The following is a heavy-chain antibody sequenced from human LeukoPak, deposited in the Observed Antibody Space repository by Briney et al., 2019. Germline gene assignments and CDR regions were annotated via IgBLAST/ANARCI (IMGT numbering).Heavy chain of an antibody. Sequence: PGGSLRLSCAASGFTFSSYAMHWVRQAPGKGLEWVAVISYDGSNKYYADSVKGRFTISRDNSKNTLYLQMNSLRAEDTAVYYCARGGSEEYCSGGSCYGEGGMDVWGQGTTVTVSS. J-gene: IGHJ6*02. CDR1: GFTFSSYA. CDR2: ISYDGSNK. V-gene: IGHV3-30-3*01. D-gene: IGHD2-15*01. CDR3: ARGGSEEYCSGGSCYGEGGMDV.